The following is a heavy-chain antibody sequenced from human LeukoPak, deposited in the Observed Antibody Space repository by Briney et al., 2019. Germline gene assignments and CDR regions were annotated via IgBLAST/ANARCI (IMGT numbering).Heavy chain of an antibody. CDR3: ARGIAVAGHYYYMDV. D-gene: IGHD6-19*01. CDR1: GFKFSSYS. V-gene: IGHV3-21*01. J-gene: IGHJ6*03. CDR2: ISSSSSYI. Sequence: GGSLRLSWAASGFKFSSYSMKWVRQAPGKGLEWVSCISSSSSYIYYADSVKGRFTISRDNAKNSLYLQMNSLRAEDTAVYYCARGIAVAGHYYYMDVWGKGTTVTVSS.